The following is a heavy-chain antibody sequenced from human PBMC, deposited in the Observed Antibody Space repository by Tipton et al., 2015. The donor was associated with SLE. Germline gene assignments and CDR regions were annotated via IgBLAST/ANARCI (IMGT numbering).Heavy chain of an antibody. CDR1: GGSLSGYY. D-gene: IGHD3-10*01. CDR2: INHSGST. V-gene: IGHV4-34*01. J-gene: IGHJ5*02. CDR3: ARVGRRGWGNWFDP. Sequence: TLSLTCAVYGGSLSGYYWSWIRQPPGKGLEWIGEINHSGSTNYNPSLKSRVTISVDTSKNQFSLKLSSVTAADTAIYYCARVGRRGWGNWFDPWGQGTLVTVSS.